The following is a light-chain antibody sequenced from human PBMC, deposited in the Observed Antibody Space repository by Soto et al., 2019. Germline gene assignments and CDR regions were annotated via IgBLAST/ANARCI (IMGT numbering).Light chain of an antibody. J-gene: IGKJ3*01. Sequence: EIVLTQSPGTLSLSPGERATLSCRASQSVSSSYLAWYQQKPGQAPRLLLYGASSRATGIPDRFSGSGSGTDFTLTISRREPEDFAVYYCQQYGSSPRFTFGPGTKVDIK. V-gene: IGKV3-20*01. CDR3: QQYGSSPRFT. CDR1: QSVSSSY. CDR2: GAS.